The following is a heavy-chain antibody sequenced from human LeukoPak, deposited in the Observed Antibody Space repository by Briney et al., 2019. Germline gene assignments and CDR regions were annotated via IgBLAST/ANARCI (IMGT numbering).Heavy chain of an antibody. CDR2: ISGSGGST. CDR3: AKGGSGYPATDYYYYGMDV. V-gene: IGHV3-23*01. J-gene: IGHJ6*04. CDR1: GFTFSSYA. Sequence: GGSLRLSCAASGFTFSSYAMTWVRQAPGKGLEWVSAISGSGGSTYYADSVKGRFTISRDNPKNTLYLQMNSLRAEDMAVYYCAKGGSGYPATDYYYYGMDVWGKGTTVTVSS. D-gene: IGHD5-12*01.